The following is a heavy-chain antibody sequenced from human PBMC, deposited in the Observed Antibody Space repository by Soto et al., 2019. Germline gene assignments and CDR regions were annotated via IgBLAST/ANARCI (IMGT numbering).Heavy chain of an antibody. CDR1: GFSLTTSGVG. Sequence: QITLKESGPPRVRPTQALALTCTFSGFSLTTSGVGLAWIRKTPGKALEGLAVIYWDEDKRYSPSLKSRLTITKDTSKNQVVVTMADMEPVDTATYFCAHRGYMYGNWDHGYFDYWGQGTLVTVSS. CDR2: IYWDEDK. D-gene: IGHD5-18*01. CDR3: AHRGYMYGNWDHGYFDY. V-gene: IGHV2-5*02. J-gene: IGHJ4*02.